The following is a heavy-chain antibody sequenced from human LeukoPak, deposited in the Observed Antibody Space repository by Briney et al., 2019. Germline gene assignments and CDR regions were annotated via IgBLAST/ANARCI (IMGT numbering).Heavy chain of an antibody. V-gene: IGHV1-18*04. Sequence: ASVKVSCKASGYTFTSYGISWVRQAPGQGLEWMGWISAYNGNTNYAQKLQGRVTMTTDTSTSTAYMELRSLRSDDTAVYYCARDRIGYCSSTSCHEPGYWGQGTLATVSS. J-gene: IGHJ4*02. D-gene: IGHD2-2*01. CDR2: ISAYNGNT. CDR3: ARDRIGYCSSTSCHEPGY. CDR1: GYTFTSYG.